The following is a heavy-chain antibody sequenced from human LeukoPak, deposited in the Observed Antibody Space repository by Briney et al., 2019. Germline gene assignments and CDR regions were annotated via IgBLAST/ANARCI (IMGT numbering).Heavy chain of an antibody. CDR1: GIIFSKYG. J-gene: IGHJ5*02. CDR2: IKQDGSEK. Sequence: PGGSLRLSCAASGIIFSKYGLSWVRQAPGKGLEWVANIKQDGSEKYYVDSVKGRFTISRDNAKNSLYLQMNSLRAEDTAVYYCARDRYDILTGYSGWFDPWGQGTLVTVSS. D-gene: IGHD3-9*01. CDR3: ARDRYDILTGYSGWFDP. V-gene: IGHV3-7*01.